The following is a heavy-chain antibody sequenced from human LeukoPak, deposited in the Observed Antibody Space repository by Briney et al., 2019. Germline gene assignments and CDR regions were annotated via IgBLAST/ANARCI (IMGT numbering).Heavy chain of an antibody. Sequence: ASVKVSCKASGYTFTSYYMHWVRQAPGQGLEWMGIINASGASTSYAQKFQGRVTMTRDTSTSTVYMELSSLRSEDTAVYYCARASPLDYDFWSGYYHYYFDYWGQGTLVTVSS. CDR3: ARASPLDYDFWSGYYHYYFDY. CDR2: INASGAST. CDR1: GYTFTSYY. J-gene: IGHJ4*02. D-gene: IGHD3-3*01. V-gene: IGHV1-46*01.